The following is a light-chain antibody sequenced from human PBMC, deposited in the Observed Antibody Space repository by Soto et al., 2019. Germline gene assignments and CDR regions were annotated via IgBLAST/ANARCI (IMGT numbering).Light chain of an antibody. J-gene: IGKJ4*01. V-gene: IGKV1-12*01. CDR3: QQANSFPLT. CDR2: TAS. Sequence: DIVMTQSPDSLAVSLGERATITCRAGQDIGSWLTWYQHKPGKAPKLLISTASSLQSGVPSRFSGSGSGTEFTLTISSLQPEDFATYYCQQANSFPLTFGGGTKVDIK. CDR1: QDIGSW.